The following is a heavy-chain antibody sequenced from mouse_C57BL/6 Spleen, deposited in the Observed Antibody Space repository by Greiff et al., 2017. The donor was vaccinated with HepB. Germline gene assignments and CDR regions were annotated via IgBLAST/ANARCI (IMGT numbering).Heavy chain of an antibody. Sequence: EVQVVESGGGLVKPGGSLKLSCAASGFTFSDYGMHWVRQAPEKGLEWVAYISSGSSTIYYADTVKGRFTISRDNAKNTLFLQMTSLRSEGTAMYYCARSGVYYGSSYWYFDVWGTGTTVTVSS. CDR1: GFTFSDYG. CDR2: ISSGSSTI. CDR3: ARSGVYYGSSYWYFDV. J-gene: IGHJ1*03. V-gene: IGHV5-17*01. D-gene: IGHD1-1*01.